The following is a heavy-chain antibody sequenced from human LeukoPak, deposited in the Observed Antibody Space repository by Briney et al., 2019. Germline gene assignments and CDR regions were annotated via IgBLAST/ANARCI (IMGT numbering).Heavy chain of an antibody. D-gene: IGHD5-24*01. CDR2: INPSGGST. V-gene: IGHV1-46*01. Sequence: XWVRQAPGXGXEXMGIINPSGGSTSYAQKFQGRVTMTRDTSTSTVYMELSSLRSEDTAVYYCARDGGWLRYDYWGQGTLVTVSS. CDR3: ARDGGWLRYDY. J-gene: IGHJ4*02.